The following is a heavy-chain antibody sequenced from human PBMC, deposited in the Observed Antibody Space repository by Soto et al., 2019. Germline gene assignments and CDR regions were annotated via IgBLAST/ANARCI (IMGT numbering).Heavy chain of an antibody. CDR1: GFSFSNAW. Sequence: EVQLVESGGGLVKPGGSLRLSCVASGFSFSNAWMSWVLQAPGKGLEWVGRIRTNADGGTTNYAAPAKDRCTMSRDDSKYTVYLQMNSLRTEDTAVYYCTRDVAGYCSSTTCNTPQNWVDPWGQGTLVTVSS. D-gene: IGHD2-2*01. CDR3: TRDVAGYCSSTTCNTPQNWVDP. J-gene: IGHJ5*02. V-gene: IGHV3-15*06. CDR2: IRTNADGGTT.